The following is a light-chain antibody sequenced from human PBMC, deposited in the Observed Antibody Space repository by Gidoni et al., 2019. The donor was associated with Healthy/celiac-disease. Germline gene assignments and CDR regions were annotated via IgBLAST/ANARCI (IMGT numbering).Light chain of an antibody. V-gene: IGKV3-15*01. CDR1: QSVSSN. CDR2: GAS. Sequence: EIVMTQSPATLSVSPGERATLSCRASQSVSSNSAWYQQKPGQAPRILIYGASTSATGITARCSSSGSWTEFTTPTSSMQSADFSVYYCQQHNSWSRTFGQGTKVEIK. CDR3: QQHNSWSRT. J-gene: IGKJ1*01.